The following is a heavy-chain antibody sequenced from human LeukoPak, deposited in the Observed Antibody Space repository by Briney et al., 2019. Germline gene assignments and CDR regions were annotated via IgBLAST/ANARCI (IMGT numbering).Heavy chain of an antibody. CDR2: ISRDGGNK. CDR3: AREIVSSTCFDY. J-gene: IGHJ4*02. D-gene: IGHD2-2*01. CDR1: GFTFSGCA. Sequence: GSLSLSCAASGFTFSGCAMHWVRQAPGKGLEWVAAISRDGGNKGYADSVKGRFTISRDNAKNSLYLQMNSLRAEDTAVYYCAREIVSSTCFDYWGQGALVTVSS. V-gene: IGHV3-30*04.